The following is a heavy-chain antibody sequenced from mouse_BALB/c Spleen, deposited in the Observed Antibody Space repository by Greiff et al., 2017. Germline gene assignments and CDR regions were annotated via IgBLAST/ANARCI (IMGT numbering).Heavy chain of an antibody. CDR1: GFNINDYY. D-gene: IGHD1-1*01. V-gene: IGHV14-4*02. CDR2: IDPDNGDT. Sequence: EVQLQESGAELVRSGASVKLSCTASGFNINDYYMHWVKQRPEQGLEWIGWIDPDNGDTEYAPNFPGKATMTADTSSNTAYLQLSSLTSEDTAVYYCTPVITTVVEDYWGQGTTLTVSS. CDR3: TPVITTVVEDY. J-gene: IGHJ2*01.